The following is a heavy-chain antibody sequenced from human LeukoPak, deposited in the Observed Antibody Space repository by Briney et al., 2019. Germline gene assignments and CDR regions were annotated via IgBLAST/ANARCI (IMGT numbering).Heavy chain of an antibody. CDR1: GGSISSYY. CDR3: ARDATLGY. V-gene: IGHV4-59*01. D-gene: IGHD3-16*01. CDR2: IYYSGST. J-gene: IGHJ4*02. Sequence: SGTLSLTCAVSGGSISSYYWSWIRQPPGKGLEWIGYIYYSGSTNYNPSLKSRVTISVDTSKNQFSLKLSSVTAADTAVYYCARDATLGYWGQGTLVTVSS.